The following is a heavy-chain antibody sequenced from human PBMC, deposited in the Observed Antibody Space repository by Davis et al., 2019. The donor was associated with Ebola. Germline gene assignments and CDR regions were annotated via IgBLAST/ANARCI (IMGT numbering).Heavy chain of an antibody. CDR3: ARALRGPLMALYGIDY. J-gene: IGHJ4*02. CDR1: GFTFSSYS. V-gene: IGHV3-33*08. D-gene: IGHD1-14*01. CDR2: IWDDGSNK. Sequence: GESLKISCAASGFTFSSYSMNWVRQAPGKGLQWVAVIWDDGSNKYYADSVKGRFTISRDNAKDSLYLQMNSLRAEDTAVYYCARALRGPLMALYGIDYWGQGTLVTVSS.